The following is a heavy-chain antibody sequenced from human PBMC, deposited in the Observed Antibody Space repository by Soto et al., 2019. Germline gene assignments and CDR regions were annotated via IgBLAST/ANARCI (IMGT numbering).Heavy chain of an antibody. D-gene: IGHD6-6*01. Sequence: PGGSLRLTCAASGFTFSNYAMSWVRQAPGKGLEWVSTISGSGDNTYYADSVKGRFTISRDNSKNTLYLQMNSLRAEDTAVYYCAKGYTSSSLTFDYWGQGTLVTVSS. CDR3: AKGYTSSSLTFDY. V-gene: IGHV3-23*01. CDR1: GFTFSNYA. J-gene: IGHJ4*02. CDR2: ISGSGDNT.